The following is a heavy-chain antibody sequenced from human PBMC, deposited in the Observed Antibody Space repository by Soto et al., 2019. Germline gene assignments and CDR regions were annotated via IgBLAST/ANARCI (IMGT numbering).Heavy chain of an antibody. V-gene: IGHV2-5*02. CDR2: IFWDDDK. D-gene: IGHD2-8*02. Sequence: QITLKESGPTLVKPTETLTLTCTFSGFSITTDGVAVGWIRQPPGKAPEWLGIIFWDDDKRYNPSLKTRVTISKDTSKHQVVFIMTNVDPMDAGTYYCVHSAMITTGTGRPFDIWGQGTMVTVSS. CDR1: GFSITTDGVA. J-gene: IGHJ3*02. CDR3: VHSAMITTGTGRPFDI.